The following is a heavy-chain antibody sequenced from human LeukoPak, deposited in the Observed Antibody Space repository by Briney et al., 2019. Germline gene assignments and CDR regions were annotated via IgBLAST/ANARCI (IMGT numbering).Heavy chain of an antibody. D-gene: IGHD2-15*01. CDR2: VYYSGST. J-gene: IGHJ4*02. Sequence: SSETLSLTCTVSGGSVSSSSYYWGWLRQPPGKGLEWIGSVYYSGSTYYHPSLKSRVTISVDTSKNQFSLKMSSMTAADTTLFYCARHSGGSSPSVFDSWGQGTLVTVSS. V-gene: IGHV4-39*01. CDR1: GGSVSSSSYY. CDR3: ARHSGGSSPSVFDS.